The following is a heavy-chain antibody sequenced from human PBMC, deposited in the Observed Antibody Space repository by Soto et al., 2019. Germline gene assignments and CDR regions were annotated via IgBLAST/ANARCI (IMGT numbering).Heavy chain of an antibody. V-gene: IGHV1-46*01. D-gene: IGHD6-13*01. CDR1: GYSFTIHY. CDR3: ARDEERYSSSWYSVL. CDR2: IYPYSVNT. J-gene: IGHJ4*02. Sequence: GASVKVSCKAIGYSFTIHYIHWVRQAPGQGLEWMGTIYPYSVNTNYAQKLQGRVTMTTDTSTSTVYMELRSLTSDDTAVYYCARDEERYSSSWYSVLWGQGTLVTVSS.